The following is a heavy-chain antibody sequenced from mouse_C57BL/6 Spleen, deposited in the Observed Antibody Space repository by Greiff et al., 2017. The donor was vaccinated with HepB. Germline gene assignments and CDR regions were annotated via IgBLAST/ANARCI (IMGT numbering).Heavy chain of an antibody. J-gene: IGHJ4*01. D-gene: IGHD1-1*01. CDR2: IWSDGST. Sequence: QVQLKQSGPGLVAPSQSLSITCTVSGFSLTSYGVHWVRQPPGKGLEWLVVIWSDGSTTYNSALKSRLSISKDNSKSQVFLKMNSLQTDDTAMYYCARHGRNYADAMDYWGQGTSVTVSS. V-gene: IGHV2-6-1*01. CDR1: GFSLTSYG. CDR3: ARHGRNYADAMDY.